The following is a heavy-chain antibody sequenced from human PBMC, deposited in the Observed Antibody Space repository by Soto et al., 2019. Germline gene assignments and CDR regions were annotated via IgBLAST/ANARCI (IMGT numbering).Heavy chain of an antibody. CDR3: AKDEVRTPSLYAMDV. CDR1: GFTFSTYG. Sequence: GGSLRLSCAASGFTFSTYGMHWVRQAPGKGLEWVALISYDGSNRNSADSVKGRFTISRDNSKNTLHLQMNSLRVEDTAVYYCAKDEVRTPSLYAMDVWGQGTTVTVSS. CDR2: ISYDGSNR. V-gene: IGHV3-30*18. J-gene: IGHJ6*02. D-gene: IGHD3-10*01.